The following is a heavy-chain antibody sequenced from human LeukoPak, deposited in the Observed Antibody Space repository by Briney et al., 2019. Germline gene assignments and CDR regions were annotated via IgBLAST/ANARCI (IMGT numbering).Heavy chain of an antibody. CDR1: GYTFTSYH. V-gene: IGHV1-46*01. Sequence: ASVKVSCKASGYTFTSYHMHWVRQAPGQGLEWMGIINPSGGTTNYAQKFRGRVTMTTDTSTSTAYMELRSLRSDDTAVYYCARADYCSGGSCYSGNFDYWGQGTLVTVSS. CDR3: ARADYCSGGSCYSGNFDY. J-gene: IGHJ4*02. CDR2: INPSGGTT. D-gene: IGHD2-15*01.